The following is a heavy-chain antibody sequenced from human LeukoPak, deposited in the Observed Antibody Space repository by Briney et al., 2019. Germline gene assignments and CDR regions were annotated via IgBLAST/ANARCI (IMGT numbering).Heavy chain of an antibody. Sequence: GESLKISCKAPGYRITSYWIGWVRQMPGKGLEWVGIIYPNDSDARYSPSFQGQVTISADKSINTAYLQWSSLKASDTAMYYCAIRNYDILTGYYNDYFDYWGQGTLVTVSS. J-gene: IGHJ4*02. CDR1: GYRITSYW. CDR3: AIRNYDILTGYYNDYFDY. D-gene: IGHD3-9*01. V-gene: IGHV5-51*01. CDR2: IYPNDSDA.